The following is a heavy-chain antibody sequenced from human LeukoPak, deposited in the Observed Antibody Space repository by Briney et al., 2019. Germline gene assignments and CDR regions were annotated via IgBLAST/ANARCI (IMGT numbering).Heavy chain of an antibody. D-gene: IGHD3-10*01. CDR1: GGSISSGGYS. Sequence: SETLSLTCAVSGGSISSGGYSWRWIRQPPGKGLEWIGYIYHSGSTYYNSSLKSRVTISVDRSKNQFSLELSSVTAADTAVYYCARGTEGAPGAFHIWGQGTMVTVSS. V-gene: IGHV4-30-2*01. J-gene: IGHJ3*02. CDR2: IYHSGST. CDR3: ARGTEGAPGAFHI.